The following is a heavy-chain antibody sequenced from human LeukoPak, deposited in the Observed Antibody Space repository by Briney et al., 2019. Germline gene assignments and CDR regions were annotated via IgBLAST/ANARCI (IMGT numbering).Heavy chain of an antibody. CDR2: ISSSSSTI. CDR1: GFTFSSYS. CDR3: ARNVVGATTVCNY. D-gene: IGHD1-26*01. Sequence: TGGSLRLSCAASGFTFSSYSMSWVRQAPGKGLEWVSYISSSSSTIYYADSVKGRFTISRDNAKNSLYLQMNRLRAEDTAVYYCARNVVGATTVCNYWGQGTLVTVSS. J-gene: IGHJ4*02. V-gene: IGHV3-48*01.